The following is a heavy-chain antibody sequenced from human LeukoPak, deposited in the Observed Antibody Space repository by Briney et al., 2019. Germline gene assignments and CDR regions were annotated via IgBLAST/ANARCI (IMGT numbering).Heavy chain of an antibody. J-gene: IGHJ3*02. CDR1: GGSISNYY. V-gene: IGHV4-59*01. D-gene: IGHD6-19*01. CDR2: LYNRGST. Sequence: SSETLSLTCTVSGGSISNYYWSWIRQPPGKGLEWIGYLYNRGSTNYNPSLKSRVTISVDMSKNEFSLKLRSVTAADTAVYYCARDRPGIAVAGDAFDIWGQGTMVTVSS. CDR3: ARDRPGIAVAGDAFDI.